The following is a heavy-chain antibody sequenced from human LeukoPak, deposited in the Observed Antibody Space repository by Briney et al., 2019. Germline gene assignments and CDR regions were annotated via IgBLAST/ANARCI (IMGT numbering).Heavy chain of an antibody. D-gene: IGHD6-13*01. Sequence: PGGSLRLSCAASGFTFSSYGMHWVRQAPGKGLEWVAFIRYDGSNKYYADSVKGRFTISRDNSKNTLYLQMNSLRAEDTAVYYCAKVKSAAGTRSYFDYWGQGTLVTVSS. J-gene: IGHJ4*02. CDR3: AKVKSAAGTRSYFDY. CDR2: IRYDGSNK. V-gene: IGHV3-30*02. CDR1: GFTFSSYG.